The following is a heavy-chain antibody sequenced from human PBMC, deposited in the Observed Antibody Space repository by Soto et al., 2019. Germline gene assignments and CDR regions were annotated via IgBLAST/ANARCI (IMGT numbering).Heavy chain of an antibody. V-gene: IGHV3-33*01. CDR3: ARDGEPKAARPLWFDP. J-gene: IGHJ5*02. Sequence: QVQLVESGGGVVQPGRSLRLSCAASGFTFSNYGMHWVRQAPGKGLEWVAVLWYDGINKYYADSVKGRFTISRDNSKNTLYLQMNSLRVEDTAVYYCARDGEPKAARPLWFDPWGQGTLVTVSS. D-gene: IGHD6-6*01. CDR2: LWYDGINK. CDR1: GFTFSNYG.